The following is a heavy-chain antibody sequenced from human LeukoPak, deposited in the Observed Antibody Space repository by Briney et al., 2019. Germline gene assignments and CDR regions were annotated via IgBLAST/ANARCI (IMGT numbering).Heavy chain of an antibody. CDR1: GFTFSDSW. Sequence: PGGSLRLSCAASGFTFSDSWMNWVRQAPGKGPEWVANINQDRSETHYVESVKGRFTISRDNAKNSLYLQMNSLRVEDRALYYCATGHYRDPAGWGQGALVTVSA. V-gene: IGHV3-7*01. CDR2: INQDRSET. CDR3: ATGHYRDPAG. J-gene: IGHJ1*01. D-gene: IGHD5-24*01.